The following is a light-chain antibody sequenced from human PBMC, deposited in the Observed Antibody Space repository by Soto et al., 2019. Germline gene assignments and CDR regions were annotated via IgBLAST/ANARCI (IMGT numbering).Light chain of an antibody. J-gene: IGKJ1*01. CDR3: QKYNSAPWT. CDR2: AAS. Sequence: DLPMTQSPSSLSASVGDRVTITCRASQGISNYLAWYQQKPGKVPKLLIYAASTLQSGVPSRFSGSGSGTDFTLTISTLQPEDVATYYCQKYNSAPWTFGQGTKVEIK. CDR1: QGISNY. V-gene: IGKV1-27*01.